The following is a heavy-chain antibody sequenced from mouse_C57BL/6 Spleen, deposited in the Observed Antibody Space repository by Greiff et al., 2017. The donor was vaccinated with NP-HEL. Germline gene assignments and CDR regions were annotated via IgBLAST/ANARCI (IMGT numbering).Heavy chain of an antibody. J-gene: IGHJ4*01. D-gene: IGHD2-4*01. V-gene: IGHV1-69*01. CDR3: ARGGSTMITDYYAMDY. CDR2: IDPSDSYT. Sequence: QVQLQQPGAELVMPGASVKLSCKASGYTFTSYWMHWVKQRPGQGLEWIGEIDPSDSYTNYNQKFKGKSTLTVDKSSSTAYMQLSSLTSEDSAVYYCARGGSTMITDYYAMDYWGQGTSVTVSS. CDR1: GYTFTSYW.